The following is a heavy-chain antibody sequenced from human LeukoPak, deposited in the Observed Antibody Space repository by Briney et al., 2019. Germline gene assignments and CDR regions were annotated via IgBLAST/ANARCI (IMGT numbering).Heavy chain of an antibody. Sequence: PGGSLRLSCAASGFTFSSYSMNWVRQAPGKGLEWVSYISSSSSTIYYADSVKGRFTISRDNSKNTLYLQMSSLRAEDTAVFYCASRITTSFDYWGQGTLVTVSS. CDR1: GFTFSSYS. CDR2: ISSSSSTI. CDR3: ASRITTSFDY. D-gene: IGHD1-14*01. J-gene: IGHJ4*02. V-gene: IGHV3-48*01.